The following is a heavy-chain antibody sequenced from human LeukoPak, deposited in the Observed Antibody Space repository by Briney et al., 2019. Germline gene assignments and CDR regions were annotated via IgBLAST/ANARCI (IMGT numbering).Heavy chain of an antibody. V-gene: IGHV3-74*01. CDR1: GFTFSSYW. D-gene: IGHD6-13*01. Sequence: GGSLRPSCAASGFTFSSYWMHWVRQAPGKGLVWISRINSDGSSTSYADSVKGRFTISRDNAKNTLYLQMNSLRAEDTAVYYCAREPTYSSSWYTSCDYWGQGTLVTVSS. CDR2: INSDGSST. CDR3: AREPTYSSSWYTSCDY. J-gene: IGHJ4*02.